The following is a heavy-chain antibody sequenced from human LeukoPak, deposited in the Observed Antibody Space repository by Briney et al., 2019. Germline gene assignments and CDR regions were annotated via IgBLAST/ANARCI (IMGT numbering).Heavy chain of an antibody. Sequence: LTGGSLRLSCAASGFTFSSYAMSWVRQAPGKGLEWVSAISGSGGSTYYADSVKGRFTISRDNSKNTLYLQMNSLRAEDTAVYYCAKSEHPGATGTYFDYWGQGTLVTVSS. V-gene: IGHV3-23*01. CDR1: GFTFSSYA. CDR3: AKSEHPGATGTYFDY. CDR2: ISGSGGST. J-gene: IGHJ4*02. D-gene: IGHD1-26*01.